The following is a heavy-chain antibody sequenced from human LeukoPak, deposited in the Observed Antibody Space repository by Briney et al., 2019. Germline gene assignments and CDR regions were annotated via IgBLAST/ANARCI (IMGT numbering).Heavy chain of an antibody. CDR2: IYYTGTT. Sequence: KPSETLSLTCTVSGGSINGYYWSWIRQSPGKGLEWIAYIYYTGTTTYSPSLKSRVTISLNTSKNQFSLKLQSVTAADTAVYYCARLGPEAMSTGRAFDIWGQGTMVTVSS. CDR3: ARLGPEAMSTGRAFDI. CDR1: GGSINGYY. V-gene: IGHV4-59*08. J-gene: IGHJ3*02.